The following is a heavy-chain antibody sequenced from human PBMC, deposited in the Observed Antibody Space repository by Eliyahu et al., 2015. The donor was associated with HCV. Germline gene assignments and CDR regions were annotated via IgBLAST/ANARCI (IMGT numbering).Heavy chain of an antibody. D-gene: IGHD6-19*01. CDR2: IHXSGST. Sequence: QVQLQESGPGLVKPSETLSLTCTVXGGSIXTYXWSWIRPPPGKGLXWIGYIHXSGSTNYNPSLKSRVTISLDTSKNQFSLNLTSVTAADTAMYYCASGGGGIAVAGTGGWFDPWGQGTLATVSS. CDR3: ASGGGGIAVAGTGGWFDP. V-gene: IGHV4-59*01. J-gene: IGHJ5*02. CDR1: GGSIXTYX.